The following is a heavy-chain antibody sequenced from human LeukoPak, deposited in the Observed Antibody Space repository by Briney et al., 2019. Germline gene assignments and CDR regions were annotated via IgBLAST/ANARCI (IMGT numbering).Heavy chain of an antibody. V-gene: IGHV3-30*03. CDR1: GFTFSSYG. J-gene: IGHJ4*02. Sequence: PGGSLRLSCAASGFTFSSYGMHWVRQAPGKGLEWVAVISYDGSNKYYADSVKGRFTISRDNAKNSLFLQMNSLRAEDTAVYYCARRVPNQVITDYFDYWGQGTLVTVSS. D-gene: IGHD1-1*01. CDR3: ARRVPNQVITDYFDY. CDR2: ISYDGSNK.